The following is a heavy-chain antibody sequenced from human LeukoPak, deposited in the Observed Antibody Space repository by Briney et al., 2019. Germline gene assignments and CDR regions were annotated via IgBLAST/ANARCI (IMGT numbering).Heavy chain of an antibody. J-gene: IGHJ4*02. CDR3: ARGPSGGSGHDY. Sequence: PSETLSLTCTVSGGSISSYYWSWIRQPAGKGLEWIGRIYSSGTTKYNPSLRSRVTMSVDTSKNQFSLNLNSVTAADTAVYYCARGPSGGSGHDYWGQGTLVTVSS. CDR1: GGSISSYY. D-gene: IGHD3-16*01. CDR2: IYSSGTT. V-gene: IGHV4-4*07.